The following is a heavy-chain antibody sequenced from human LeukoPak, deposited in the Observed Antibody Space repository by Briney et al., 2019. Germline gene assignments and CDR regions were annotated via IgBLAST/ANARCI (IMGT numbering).Heavy chain of an antibody. CDR3: ARVGGYSYGYYYYYYYGMDV. J-gene: IGHJ6*02. V-gene: IGHV1-8*01. Sequence: ASVAVSCKASGYTFTSYDINWVRQATGQGLEWMGWMNPNSGNTGYAQKFQGRVTMTRNTSISTAYMELSSLRSEDTAVYYCARVGGYSYGYYYYYYYGMDVWGQGTTVTVSS. CDR1: GYTFTSYD. CDR2: MNPNSGNT. D-gene: IGHD5-18*01.